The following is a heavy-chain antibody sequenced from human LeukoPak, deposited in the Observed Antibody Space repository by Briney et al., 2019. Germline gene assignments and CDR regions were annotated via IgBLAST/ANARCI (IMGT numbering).Heavy chain of an antibody. J-gene: IGHJ4*02. V-gene: IGHV4-39*07. CDR1: GGSISSSVYY. CDR2: IHYRGNT. Sequence: SETLSLTCSVSGGSISSSVYYWGWIRQPPGKGLEWIGSIHYRGNTYYNASLKRRVTISVDTSKNQFSLKLNSVTAADTAVYYCARGGDYGDLRYFDYWGQGTLVTVSS. D-gene: IGHD4-17*01. CDR3: ARGGDYGDLRYFDY.